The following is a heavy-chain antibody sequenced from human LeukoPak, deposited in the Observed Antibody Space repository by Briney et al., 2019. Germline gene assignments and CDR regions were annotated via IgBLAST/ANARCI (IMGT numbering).Heavy chain of an antibody. V-gene: IGHV3-74*01. D-gene: IGHD1-26*01. CDR3: VRGSLGAFDI. CDR2: IDSDGSST. Sequence: PGGSLRLSCVASGFTFSTYWMHWVRQAPGKGLVWVSRIDSDGSSTIYADSVKGRFTISRDNAMNTLYLQMNSLRTEDTAAYYCVRGSLGAFDIWGQGTMVTVSS. CDR1: GFTFSTYW. J-gene: IGHJ3*02.